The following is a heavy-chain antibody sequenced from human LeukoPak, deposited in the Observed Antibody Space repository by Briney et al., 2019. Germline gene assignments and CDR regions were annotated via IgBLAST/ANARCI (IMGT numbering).Heavy chain of an antibody. CDR2: IIPILGIA. Sequence: SVKVSCKASGGTFSSYAISWVRQAPGQGLEWMGRIIPILGIANYAQKFQGRVTITADKSTSTAYMELSSLRSEDTAVYYCAREGEQQLDRWFDPWGQGTLVTVSS. D-gene: IGHD6-13*01. CDR3: AREGEQQLDRWFDP. V-gene: IGHV1-69*04. J-gene: IGHJ5*02. CDR1: GGTFSSYA.